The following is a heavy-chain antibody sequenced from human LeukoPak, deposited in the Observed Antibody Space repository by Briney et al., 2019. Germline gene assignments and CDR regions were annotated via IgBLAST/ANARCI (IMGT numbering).Heavy chain of an antibody. CDR1: GGTFSSYA. CDR3: AVGSDYYDSSGYRWFDP. Sequence: ASVKVSCKASGGTFSSYANSWVRQAPGQGLEWMGGIIPIFGTANYAQKFQGRVTITADESTSTAYMELSSLRSEDTAVYYCAVGSDYYDSSGYRWFDPWGQGTLVTVSS. J-gene: IGHJ5*02. CDR2: IIPIFGTA. D-gene: IGHD3-22*01. V-gene: IGHV1-69*13.